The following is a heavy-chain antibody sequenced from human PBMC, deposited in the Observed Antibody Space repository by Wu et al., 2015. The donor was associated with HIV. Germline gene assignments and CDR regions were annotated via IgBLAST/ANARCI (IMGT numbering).Heavy chain of an antibody. Sequence: QVQLAQSGAEMKKPGASVKVSCKASGYIFNNYYVHWVRQAPGQGPEWMGLINPSGGYTRFAQGFQERVSLTSDISASTAYMENKEPEYLRTQSVYSALGGKNKLELLYTTWGQGTLVAVSS. V-gene: IGHV1-46*03. CDR3: LGGKNKLELLYTT. D-gene: IGHD1-7*01. CDR2: INPSGGYT. J-gene: IGHJ1*01. CDR1: GYIFNNYY.